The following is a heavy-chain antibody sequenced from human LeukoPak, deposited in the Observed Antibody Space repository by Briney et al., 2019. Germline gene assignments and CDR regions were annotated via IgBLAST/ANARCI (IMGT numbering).Heavy chain of an antibody. CDR3: ARDKSPCCSGGSCYTNWFDP. J-gene: IGHJ5*02. CDR2: IIPIFGTA. V-gene: IGHV1-69*05. Sequence: ASVKVSCKASGGTFSSYAISWVRQAPGQGLEWMGGIIPIFGTANYAQKFQGRVTITTDESTSTAYMELSSLRSEDTAVYYCARDKSPCCSGGSCYTNWFDPWGQGTLVTVSS. D-gene: IGHD2-15*01. CDR1: GGTFSSYA.